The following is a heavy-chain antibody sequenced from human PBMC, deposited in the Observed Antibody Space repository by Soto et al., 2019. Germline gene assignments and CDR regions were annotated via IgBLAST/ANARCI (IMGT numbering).Heavy chain of an antibody. CDR1: GFTFASYA. Sequence: GGSLRLSCAGSGFTFASYAMTWVRQAPGKGLESVAGLYGNSGGIQYSDSVKGRFTISRDNSKNIVYLQMNSLRVEDTAVYFCAKDAVPGDGVWLMDNWGQGTLVTVSS. V-gene: IGHV3-23*01. CDR2: LYGNSGGI. J-gene: IGHJ4*02. D-gene: IGHD4-17*01. CDR3: AKDAVPGDGVWLMDN.